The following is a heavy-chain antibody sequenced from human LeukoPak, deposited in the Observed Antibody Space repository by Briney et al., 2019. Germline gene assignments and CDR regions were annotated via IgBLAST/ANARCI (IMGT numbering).Heavy chain of an antibody. V-gene: IGHV4-4*02. Sequence: PSGTLSLTCAVSGGSISSSNWWSWVRQPPGKGLEWIGYIYNGGTTYYNPSLKSRVIISVDTSKNQFSLKLKSVTAADTAMYYCARGARFFAYYDYWGQGTLVTVSS. CDR2: IYNGGTT. J-gene: IGHJ4*02. CDR1: GGSISSSNW. CDR3: ARGARFFAYYDY. D-gene: IGHD2-21*01.